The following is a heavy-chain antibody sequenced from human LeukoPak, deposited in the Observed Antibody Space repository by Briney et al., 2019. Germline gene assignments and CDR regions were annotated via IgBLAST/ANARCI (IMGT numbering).Heavy chain of an antibody. Sequence: GGSLRLSCAASGFIFSSYGMHWVRQAPGKGLEWVAFIRSDGSDKYYAGSVKGRFTITRDNSKNTLYLQMNSLRAEDTAVDYCAKHDSGSYYWGQGTLVTASS. CDR1: GFIFSSYG. V-gene: IGHV3-30*02. CDR2: IRSDGSDK. D-gene: IGHD3-22*01. J-gene: IGHJ4*02. CDR3: AKHDSGSYY.